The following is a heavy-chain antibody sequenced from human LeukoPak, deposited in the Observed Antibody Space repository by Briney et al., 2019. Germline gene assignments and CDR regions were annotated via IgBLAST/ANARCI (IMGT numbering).Heavy chain of an antibody. J-gene: IGHJ3*02. CDR1: GFTFNDYW. Sequence: GGSLRLSCAASGFTFNDYWMSWVRQVPGKGLQWVANIKQDGSAKFYVDSVKGRFTISRDNTKNSLYLRMNSLRVEDTAVYYCARGDFSDYGDYVDAFDIWGQGTMVTVSS. CDR3: ARGDFSDYGDYVDAFDI. V-gene: IGHV3-7*01. D-gene: IGHD4-17*01. CDR2: IKQDGSAK.